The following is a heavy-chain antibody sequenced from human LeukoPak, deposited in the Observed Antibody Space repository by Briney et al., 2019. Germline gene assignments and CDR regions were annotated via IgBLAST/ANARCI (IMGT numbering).Heavy chain of an antibody. CDR1: GFTFSRYA. V-gene: IGHV3-23*01. CDR3: ARGDETAILDY. D-gene: IGHD5-18*01. J-gene: IGHJ4*02. Sequence: GGSLRLSCAASGFTFSRYAMSWVRQAPGKGLEWVSGISGSGGSTYYADSVMGRFTISRDNAKRSLYLQMNSLRAEDTAVYYCARGDETAILDYWGQGTLVTVSS. CDR2: ISGSGGST.